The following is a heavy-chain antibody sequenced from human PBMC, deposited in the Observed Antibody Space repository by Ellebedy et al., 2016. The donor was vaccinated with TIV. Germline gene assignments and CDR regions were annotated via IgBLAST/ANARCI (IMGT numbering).Heavy chain of an antibody. Sequence: GESLKISCKGSGYNFTSYWIGWVRQMPGKGMAWMGLIYPCDSDTRYSPSFPGHVTISADKSITTAYLQWSSLQASDTAIYYCARRFSGLRFGVFDPWGQGTLVTVSS. D-gene: IGHD5/OR15-5a*01. CDR1: GYNFTSYW. CDR3: ARRFSGLRFGVFDP. J-gene: IGHJ5*02. V-gene: IGHV5-51*01. CDR2: IYPCDSDT.